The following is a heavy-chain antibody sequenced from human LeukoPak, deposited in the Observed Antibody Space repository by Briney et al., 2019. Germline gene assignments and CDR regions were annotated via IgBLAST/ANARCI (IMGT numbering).Heavy chain of an antibody. CDR3: ARSPRYSSTHFDY. Sequence: ETLSLTCTVSGGSISSYYWSWIRQPPGKGLEWIGYIYYSGSTNYNPSLKSRVTISVDTSKNQFSLKLNSVTPEDTAVYYCARSPRYSSTHFDYWGQGTLVTVSS. D-gene: IGHD6-13*01. J-gene: IGHJ4*02. CDR1: GGSISSYY. CDR2: IYYSGST. V-gene: IGHV4-59*12.